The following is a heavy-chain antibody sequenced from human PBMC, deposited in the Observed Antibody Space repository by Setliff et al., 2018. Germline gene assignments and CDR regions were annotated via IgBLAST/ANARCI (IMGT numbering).Heavy chain of an antibody. J-gene: IGHJ6*03. CDR2: INHNSGGT. Sequence: GASVKVSCKASGYPFTGYYMHWVRQAPGQGLEWMGWINHNSGGTNYAQKFRGRVTMTRDTSISTAYMELSRLRSDDTAVYYCARADDYYYYMDVWGKGTTVTV. CDR3: ARADDYYYYMDV. V-gene: IGHV1-2*02. CDR1: GYPFTGYY.